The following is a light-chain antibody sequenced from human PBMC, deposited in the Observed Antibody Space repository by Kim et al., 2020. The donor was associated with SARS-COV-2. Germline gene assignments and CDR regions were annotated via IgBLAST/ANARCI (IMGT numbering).Light chain of an antibody. CDR2: YVS. CDR1: NIGSKT. J-gene: IGLJ3*02. CDR3: QVWDTSSDHRV. Sequence: PGKMARITCGGNNIGSKTVHWYQLKPGQAPFLLIYYVSDRPSGIPERFSGSNAGNTATLTIRRVEGGDEADYYCQVWDTSSDHRVFGGGTQLTVL. V-gene: IGLV3-21*04.